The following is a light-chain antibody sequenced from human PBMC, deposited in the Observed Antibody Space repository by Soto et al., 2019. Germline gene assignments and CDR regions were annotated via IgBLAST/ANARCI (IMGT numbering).Light chain of an antibody. Sequence: QSALTQPPSASGSPGQSVTISCTGTSSDVADYNYVSWYQQYPGKAPKLMIYEVSKRPSGVPDRFSGSKSGNTASLTVSGLQAEDEADYYCSSYAGGNNWVFGGGTKVTVL. V-gene: IGLV2-8*01. CDR2: EVS. CDR1: SSDVADYNY. CDR3: SSYAGGNNWV. J-gene: IGLJ3*02.